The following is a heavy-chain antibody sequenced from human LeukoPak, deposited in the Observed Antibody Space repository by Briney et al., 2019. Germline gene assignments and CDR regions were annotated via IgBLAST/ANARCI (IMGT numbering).Heavy chain of an antibody. CDR1: GESISSHY. CDR3: ATLVSTRYYFDY. V-gene: IGHV4-59*04. CDR2: IYHSGIT. D-gene: IGHD5/OR15-5a*01. J-gene: IGHJ4*02. Sequence: PSETLSLTCNVSGESISSHYWSWTRQPPGKGLEWIGNIYHSGITYYNHFNSSLKSRVTISIDTSKNQFSLRLTSVTAADTAVYFCATLVSTRYYFDYWGQGTLVTVSS.